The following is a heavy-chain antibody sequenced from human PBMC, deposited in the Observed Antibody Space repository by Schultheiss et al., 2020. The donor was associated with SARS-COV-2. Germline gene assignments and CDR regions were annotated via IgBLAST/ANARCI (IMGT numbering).Heavy chain of an antibody. Sequence: GGSLRLSCAASGFTFSDYYMSWIRQAPGKGLEWISYIGPTGSTIYYADSVKGRFSISRDNAKNSLYLQMNSLRAEDTAVYYCARDHMIVTGRSMDVWGQGTTVTVSS. J-gene: IGHJ6*02. CDR3: ARDHMIVTGRSMDV. V-gene: IGHV3-11*01. CDR1: GFTFSDYY. D-gene: IGHD3-22*01. CDR2: IGPTGSTI.